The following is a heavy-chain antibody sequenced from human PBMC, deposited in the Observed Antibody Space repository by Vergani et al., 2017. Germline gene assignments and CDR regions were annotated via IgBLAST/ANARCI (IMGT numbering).Heavy chain of an antibody. Sequence: QVQLQQWGAGLLKPSETLSLTCAVYGGSFSGYYWSWIRQPPGKGLEWIGEINHSGSTNYNPSLKSRVTISVDTSKNQFSLKLSSVTAAEPAVYYCASGRRPPRGPPGAFDIWGQGTMVTVSS. CDR3: ASGRRPPRGPPGAFDI. CDR2: INHSGST. CDR1: GGSFSGYY. J-gene: IGHJ3*02. V-gene: IGHV4-34*01.